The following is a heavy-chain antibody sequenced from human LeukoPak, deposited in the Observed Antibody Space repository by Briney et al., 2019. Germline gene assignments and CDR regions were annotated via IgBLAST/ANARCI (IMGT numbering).Heavy chain of an antibody. V-gene: IGHV4-4*07. CDR3: ASLWGAIPKTRDFDY. CDR1: GGSISGYY. D-gene: IGHD3-16*01. Sequence: PSETLSLTCTVSGGSISGYYWTWIRQPAGKGLEWIGRIYFSGTTNNNPSLESRVTMSLDTSKNQFSLKLSSVTAADTAVYYCASLWGAIPKTRDFDYWGQGTLVTVSS. CDR2: IYFSGTT. J-gene: IGHJ4*02.